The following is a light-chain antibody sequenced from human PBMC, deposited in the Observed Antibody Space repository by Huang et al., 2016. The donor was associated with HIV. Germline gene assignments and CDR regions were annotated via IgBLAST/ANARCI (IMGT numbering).Light chain of an antibody. J-gene: IGKJ1*01. Sequence: EIVLTQSPGTLSLSPGEGATVSCRANESVISTYLAWYRQSGGQAPRLLIYGASNRATGIPDRFSGSGSGTDFTLTISRLEPEDFAVYYCQQYGTSPWTFGQGTKVEIK. V-gene: IGKV3-20*01. CDR3: QQYGTSPWT. CDR2: GAS. CDR1: ESVISTY.